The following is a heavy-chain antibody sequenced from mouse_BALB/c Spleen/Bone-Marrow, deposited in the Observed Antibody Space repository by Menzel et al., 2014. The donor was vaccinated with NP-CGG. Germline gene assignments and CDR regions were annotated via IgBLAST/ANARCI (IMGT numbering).Heavy chain of an antibody. D-gene: IGHD2-2*01. Sequence: EVQLVESGGGLVQPGGSLRLSCATSGFTFTDYYMSWVRQPPGKALEWLGFIRNKANGYTTEYSASVKGRFTTSRDNSQSILYLQMNTLRAEDSATYYCARDGYDDYWGQGTTLTVSS. V-gene: IGHV7-3*02. CDR3: ARDGYDDY. CDR2: IRNKANGYTT. CDR1: GFTFTDYY. J-gene: IGHJ2*01.